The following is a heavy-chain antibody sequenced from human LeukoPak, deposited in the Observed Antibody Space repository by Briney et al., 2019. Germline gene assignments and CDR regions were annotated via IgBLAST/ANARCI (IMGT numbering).Heavy chain of an antibody. V-gene: IGHV3-23*01. D-gene: IGHD5-24*01. CDR1: GFTFSDYY. J-gene: IGHJ4*02. CDR3: AKDLGEMATITGFDY. Sequence: GGSLRLSCAASGFTFSDYYMSWVRQAPGKGLEWVSAISGSGGSTYYADSVKGRFTISRDNSKNTLYLQMSSLRAEDTAVYYCAKDLGEMATITGFDYWGQGTLVTVSS. CDR2: ISGSGGST.